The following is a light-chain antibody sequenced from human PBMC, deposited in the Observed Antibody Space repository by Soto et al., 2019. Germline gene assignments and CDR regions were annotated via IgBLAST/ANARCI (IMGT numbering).Light chain of an antibody. V-gene: IGKV3-20*01. CDR3: HHDGNSLWT. CDR2: GAS. CDR1: QSVSSSS. Sequence: EIVLTQSPGTLSLSPGERATLSCWASQSVSSSSLAWYQQMPGQAPRLLIYGASASATGIPDRFSGSGSGTDFTLTISRLETVDFAVYYCHHDGNSLWTFGQGTKVEIK. J-gene: IGKJ1*01.